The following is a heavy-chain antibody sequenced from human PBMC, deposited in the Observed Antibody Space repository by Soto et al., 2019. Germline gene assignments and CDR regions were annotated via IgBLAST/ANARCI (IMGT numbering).Heavy chain of an antibody. CDR1: GFPFSSYA. CDR3: AKPLTTATPDY. Sequence: EVQLLESGGGLVQPGGSLRLSCAASGFPFSSYAMSWVRQAPGKGLEWVSGISGGGSSTQYASSVKGRFTITRDNSKNTLYLQMNSLRAEDTALYYCAKPLTTATPDYWGQGILVTVSS. CDR2: ISGGGSST. V-gene: IGHV3-23*01. J-gene: IGHJ4*02. D-gene: IGHD4-4*01.